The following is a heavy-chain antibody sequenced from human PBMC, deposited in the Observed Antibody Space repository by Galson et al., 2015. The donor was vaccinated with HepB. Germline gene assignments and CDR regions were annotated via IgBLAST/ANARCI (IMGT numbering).Heavy chain of an antibody. CDR2: IYHSGST. V-gene: IGHV4-4*02. J-gene: IGHJ6*03. CDR3: ARDLNDFWSGYFDYYMDV. D-gene: IGHD3-3*01. Sequence: TLSLTCAVSGGSISSSNWWSWVRQPPGKGLEWIGEIYHSGSTNYNPSLKSRVTISVDKSKNQFSLKLSSVTAADTAVYYCARDLNDFWSGYFDYYMDVWGKGTTVTVSS. CDR1: GGSISSSNW.